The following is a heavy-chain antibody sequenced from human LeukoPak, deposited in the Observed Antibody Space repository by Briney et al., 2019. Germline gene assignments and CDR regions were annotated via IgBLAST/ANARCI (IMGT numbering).Heavy chain of an antibody. Sequence: PSETLSLTCTVSGGSVSSGSYYWSWIRQPPGKGLEWIGYIYYSGSTNYNPSLKSRVTISVDTSKNQFSLKLSSVTAADTAVYCCSSYYGSGSSNWFDPWGQGTLVTVSS. J-gene: IGHJ5*02. D-gene: IGHD3-10*01. V-gene: IGHV4-61*01. CDR1: GGSVSSGSYY. CDR3: SSYYGSGSSNWFDP. CDR2: IYYSGST.